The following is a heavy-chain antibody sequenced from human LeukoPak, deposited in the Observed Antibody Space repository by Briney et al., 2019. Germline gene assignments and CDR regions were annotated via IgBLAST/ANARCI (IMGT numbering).Heavy chain of an antibody. J-gene: IGHJ6*02. V-gene: IGHV4-59*01. Sequence: PSETLSLTCTVSGGSISSYYWSWIRQPPGKGLEWIGYTYYSGSTNYNPSLMSRVTISVDTSKSQFSLKLSSVTAADTAVYYCAAKYYDILTGYGMDVWGQGTTVTVSS. CDR3: AAKYYDILTGYGMDV. CDR2: TYYSGST. D-gene: IGHD3-9*01. CDR1: GGSISSYY.